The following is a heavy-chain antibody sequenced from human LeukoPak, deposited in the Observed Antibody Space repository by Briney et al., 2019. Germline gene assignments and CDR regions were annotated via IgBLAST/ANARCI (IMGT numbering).Heavy chain of an antibody. D-gene: IGHD2-2*01. V-gene: IGHV3-30*03. J-gene: IGHJ4*02. CDR3: AREGRYCSSTNCYIDY. CDR2: ISHDGRSK. CDR1: GFTFSSFG. Sequence: GGSLRLSCAASGFTFSSFGMHWVRRAPGKGLEWVAIISHDGRSKYYADSVKGRFTISRDNSKNTLYLQMGSLRAEDMAVYYCAREGRYCSSTNCYIDYWGRGTLVTVSS.